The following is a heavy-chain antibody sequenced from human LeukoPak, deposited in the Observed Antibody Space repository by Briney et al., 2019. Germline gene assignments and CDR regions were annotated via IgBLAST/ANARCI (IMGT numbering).Heavy chain of an antibody. CDR3: ARGPPFGQQLGLFDY. CDR2: ISYDGSNK. CDR1: GFTFSSYA. V-gene: IGHV3-30-3*01. D-gene: IGHD6-13*01. Sequence: PGGSLRLSCAASGFTFSSYAMHWVRQAPGKGLEWVAVISYDGSNKYYADSVKGRFTISRDNSKNTLYLQMNSLRAEDTAVYYCARGPPFGQQLGLFDYWGQGTLVTVSS. J-gene: IGHJ4*02.